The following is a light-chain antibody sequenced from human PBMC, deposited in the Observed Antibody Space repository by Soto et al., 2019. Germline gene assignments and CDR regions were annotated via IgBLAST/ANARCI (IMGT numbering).Light chain of an antibody. Sequence: EIVLTQSPATLSLSPGERATLSCRASQSVSSYLAWYQQKPGQALRLLMYDASNRAIGIPARFSGSGSGTDFTLTISTLEPEDSAVYYCQQRSNWPPTFGQGTKLEIK. CDR3: QQRSNWPPT. CDR2: DAS. J-gene: IGKJ2*01. CDR1: QSVSSY. V-gene: IGKV3-11*01.